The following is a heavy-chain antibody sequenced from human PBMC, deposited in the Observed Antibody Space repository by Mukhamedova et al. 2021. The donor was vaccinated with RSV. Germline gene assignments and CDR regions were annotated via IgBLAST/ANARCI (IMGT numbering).Heavy chain of an antibody. CDR3: AREGRISTGFDY. D-gene: IGHD3-10*01. CDR2: ISSSGSTM. V-gene: IGHV3-48*03. Sequence: APGKGLEWVAYISSSGSTMYYADSVKGRFTISRDNAEKSVYLQIDSLRAEDTAVYYCAREGRISTGFDYWGQGTVVTASS. J-gene: IGHJ4*02.